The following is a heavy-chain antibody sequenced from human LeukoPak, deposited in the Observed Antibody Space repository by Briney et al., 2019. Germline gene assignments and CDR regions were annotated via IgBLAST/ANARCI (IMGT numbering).Heavy chain of an antibody. Sequence: GGSLRLSCAASGFTFSSYAMSWVRQAPGKGLEWVSAISGSGGSTYYADSVKGRFNISRDNSKNTLYLQMNSLRAEDTAVYYCAKGTDSYDFWSGYYTTIDYWGQGTLVTVSS. CDR3: AKGTDSYDFWSGYYTTIDY. V-gene: IGHV3-23*01. CDR1: GFTFSSYA. D-gene: IGHD3-3*01. J-gene: IGHJ4*02. CDR2: ISGSGGST.